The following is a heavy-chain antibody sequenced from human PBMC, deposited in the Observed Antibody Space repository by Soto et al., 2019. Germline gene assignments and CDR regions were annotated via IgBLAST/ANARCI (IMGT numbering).Heavy chain of an antibody. V-gene: IGHV3-48*01. D-gene: IGHD2-15*01. J-gene: IGHJ4*02. CDR3: ASGPSEYNIGPGARFFFDH. CDR1: GFTFSNYA. CDR2: ISSSRSTI. Sequence: GGSLRLSCAASGFTFSNYAMNWVRQPPGQGLQWVSYISSSRSTIYYADSVKGRFTISRDNAKNSLYLQMNSLRAEDTAVYYCASGPSEYNIGPGARFFFDHWGQGALVTVSS.